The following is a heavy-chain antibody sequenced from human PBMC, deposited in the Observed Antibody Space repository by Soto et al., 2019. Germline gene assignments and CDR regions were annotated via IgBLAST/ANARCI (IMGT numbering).Heavy chain of an antibody. J-gene: IGHJ6*02. CDR3: ARAAADEYSSSSVGYHYYYGMDV. CDR1: GDTVSSNSDA. V-gene: IGHV6-1*01. CDR2: TYYGSKWYN. Sequence: LSLTCAISGDTVSSNSDAWNWIRQSPSSRLEWLGRTYYGSKWYNDYAVSVKSRITINTDTSKNQFSLRVNSVTTEDTAVYYCARAAADEYSSSSVGYHYYYGMDVWGQGPTVTVSS. D-gene: IGHD6-6*01.